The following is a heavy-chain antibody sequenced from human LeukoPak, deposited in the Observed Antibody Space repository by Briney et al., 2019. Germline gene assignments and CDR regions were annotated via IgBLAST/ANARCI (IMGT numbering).Heavy chain of an antibody. CDR3: ASGIAAAGYNWFDP. D-gene: IGHD6-13*01. J-gene: IGHJ5*02. V-gene: IGHV1-2*02. CDR1: GYTFTGYY. Sequence: ASVKVSCKASGYTFTGYYMRWVRQAPGQGLEWMGWINPNSGGTNYAQKFQGRVTMTRDTSISTAYMELSRLRSDDTAVYYCASGIAAAGYNWFDPWGQGTLVTVSS. CDR2: INPNSGGT.